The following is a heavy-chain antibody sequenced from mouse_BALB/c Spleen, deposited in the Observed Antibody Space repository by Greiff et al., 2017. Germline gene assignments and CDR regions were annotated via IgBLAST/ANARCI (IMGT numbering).Heavy chain of an antibody. D-gene: IGHD2-4*01. CDR1: GYTFTSYW. J-gene: IGHJ3*01. V-gene: IGHV1S22*01. Sequence: LQQPGSELVRPGASVKLSCKASGYTFTSYWMHWVKQRHGQGLEWIGNIYPGSGSTNYDEKFESKGTLTVDTSSSTAYMHLSSLTSEDSAVYSCTAMITTGFADWGQGTLVTVSA. CDR2: IYPGSGST. CDR3: TAMITTGFAD.